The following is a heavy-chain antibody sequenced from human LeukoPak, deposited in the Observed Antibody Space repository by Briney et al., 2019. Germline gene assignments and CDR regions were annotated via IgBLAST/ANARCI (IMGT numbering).Heavy chain of an antibody. V-gene: IGHV3-30*18. D-gene: IGHD3-10*01. CDR1: GFTFSSYG. CDR2: ISYDGSKK. J-gene: IGHJ5*02. CDR3: AKAYYGSGSPLDWFYP. Sequence: PGRSLRLSCAASGFTFSSYGMHWVRQAPGKGLEWVAIISYDGSKKYYGDSVKGRFTISRDNSKNTLYLQMNSLRAEDTAVYYCAKAYYGSGSPLDWFYPWGQGTLVTVSS.